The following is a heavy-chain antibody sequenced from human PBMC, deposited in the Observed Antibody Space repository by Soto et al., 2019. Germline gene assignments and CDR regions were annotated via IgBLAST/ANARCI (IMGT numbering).Heavy chain of an antibody. J-gene: IGHJ3*02. V-gene: IGHV1-8*01. Sequence: ASVKVSCKASGYTFTSYDINWVRQATGQGLEWMGWMNPNSGNTGYAQKFQGRVTMTRNTSISTAYMELSSLRSEDTAVYYCARGGSYYDSSGYYRNHDAFDIWGQGTMVTVSS. D-gene: IGHD3-22*01. CDR2: MNPNSGNT. CDR1: GYTFTSYD. CDR3: ARGGSYYDSSGYYRNHDAFDI.